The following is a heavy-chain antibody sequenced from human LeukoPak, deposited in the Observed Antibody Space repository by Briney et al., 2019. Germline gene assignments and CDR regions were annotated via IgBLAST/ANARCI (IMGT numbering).Heavy chain of an antibody. CDR3: ARDPYSGAYFEGYYHYYMDV. CDR1: GFTFSSYA. V-gene: IGHV3-30*04. D-gene: IGHD3-9*01. J-gene: IGHJ6*03. Sequence: GGSLRLSCAASGFTFSSYAMHWVRQAPGKGLEWVAVISYDGSNKYYADSVKGRFTISRDNSKNTLYLQMNSLRAEDTAVYYCARDPYSGAYFEGYYHYYMDVWGKGTTVTVSS. CDR2: ISYDGSNK.